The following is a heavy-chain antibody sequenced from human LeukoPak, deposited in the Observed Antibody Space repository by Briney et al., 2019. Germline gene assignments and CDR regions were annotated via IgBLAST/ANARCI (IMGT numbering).Heavy chain of an antibody. CDR2: INWNGGST. CDR1: GFTFDDYG. Sequence: SGGSLRLSCAASGFTFDDYGMSWVRQAPGKGLEWVSGINWNGGSTGYADSVKGRFTISRDDAKNSLYLQMNSLRAEDTALYHCARDYLPHSSSWYYFDYWGQGTLVTVSS. J-gene: IGHJ4*02. V-gene: IGHV3-20*01. D-gene: IGHD6-13*01. CDR3: ARDYLPHSSSWYYFDY.